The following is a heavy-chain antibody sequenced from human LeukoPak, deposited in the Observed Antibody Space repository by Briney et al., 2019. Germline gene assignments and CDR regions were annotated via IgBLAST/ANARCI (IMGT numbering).Heavy chain of an antibody. Sequence: ASVNVSCKASGYTFTSYDLNWVRQATGQGLEWMGWMNPNNGNTGYAQKFQGRVTMTRNTAISTAYMELSRLTSEDTAMYYCARGPRGGYCTSTSCYINSWGQGILVTVSS. CDR3: ARGPRGGYCTSTSCYINS. D-gene: IGHD2-2*01. J-gene: IGHJ4*02. CDR2: MNPNNGNT. CDR1: GYTFTSYD. V-gene: IGHV1-8*01.